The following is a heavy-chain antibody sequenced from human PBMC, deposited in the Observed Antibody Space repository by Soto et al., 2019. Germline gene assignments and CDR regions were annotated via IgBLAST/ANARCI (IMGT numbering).Heavy chain of an antibody. CDR3: ARGEWGRIFGVVSYDS. CDR2: ISHRGST. J-gene: IGHJ4*02. Sequence: SETLSLTCAVYGGSFSNYYWTWIRQPPGKGLEWIGEISHRGSTNYNPSLKSRVTLSVDTSKNQFSLKLSSVTAADTAVYYCARGEWGRIFGVVSYDSWGLETLLTVSS. D-gene: IGHD3-3*01. V-gene: IGHV4-34*01. CDR1: GGSFSNYY.